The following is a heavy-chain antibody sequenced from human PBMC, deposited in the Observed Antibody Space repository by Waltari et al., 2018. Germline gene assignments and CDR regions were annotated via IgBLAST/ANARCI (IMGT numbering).Heavy chain of an antibody. CDR3: ARRLLGASTHDAFDI. CDR1: GYSFTSYW. J-gene: IGHJ3*02. Sequence: EVQLVQSGAEGKKHGESLKISCKGSGYSFTSYWIGWVSQMPGTGLEWLGVNYPGDSDNRYSPSFQGQVTISADKSISTAYLQWSSLKASDTAMYYCARRLLGASTHDAFDIWGQGTMVTVSS. V-gene: IGHV5-51*01. CDR2: NYPGDSDN. D-gene: IGHD1-26*01.